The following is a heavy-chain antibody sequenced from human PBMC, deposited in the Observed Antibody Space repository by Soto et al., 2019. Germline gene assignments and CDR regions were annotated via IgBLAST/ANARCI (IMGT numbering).Heavy chain of an antibody. D-gene: IGHD2-21*02. CDR3: ARGGHVVVVTAALDY. CDR1: GDTFTDYY. CDR2: VNRSGAHT. J-gene: IGHJ4*02. Sequence: QVQLMQSGAEVKKPGASVKVSCKASGDTFTDYYIHWVRQAPGQGLEWMGTVNRSGAHTTYAQHFLGRVTMTRDTSTSTLYMVLTSLTSDDTAVYYCARGGHVVVVTAALDYWGQGTLVTVSS. V-gene: IGHV1-46*01.